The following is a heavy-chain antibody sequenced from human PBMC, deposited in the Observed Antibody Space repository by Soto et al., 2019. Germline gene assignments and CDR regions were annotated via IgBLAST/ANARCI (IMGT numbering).Heavy chain of an antibody. CDR1: GGSISSSNW. CDR2: IYHSGST. J-gene: IGHJ2*01. V-gene: IGHV4-4*02. Sequence: QVQLQESGPGLVKPSGTLSLTCAVSGGSISSSNWRSWVRQPPGKGLEWIGEIYHSGSTNYNPSLKSRVTISVDKSKNQFSLKLSSVTAADTAVYYCATSRYGYGDPRDWYFDLWGRGTLVTVSS. D-gene: IGHD4-17*01. CDR3: ATSRYGYGDPRDWYFDL.